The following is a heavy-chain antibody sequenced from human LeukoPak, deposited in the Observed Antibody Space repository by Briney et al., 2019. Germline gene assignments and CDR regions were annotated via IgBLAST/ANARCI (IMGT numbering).Heavy chain of an antibody. CDR3: ARDPKWELRGDAFDI. D-gene: IGHD1-26*01. V-gene: IGHV3-30*03. CDR2: ISYDGSNK. J-gene: IGHJ3*02. Sequence: GGSLRLSCAASGFTFSSYGMHWVRQAPGKGLEWVAVISYDGSNKYYADSVKGRFTISRDNSKNTLYLQMNSLRAEDTAVYYCARDPKWELRGDAFDIWGQGTMVTVSS. CDR1: GFTFSSYG.